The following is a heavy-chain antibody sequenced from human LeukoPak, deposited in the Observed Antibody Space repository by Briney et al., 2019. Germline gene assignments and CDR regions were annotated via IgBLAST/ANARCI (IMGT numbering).Heavy chain of an antibody. CDR3: AKTEWLFSAFDI. Sequence: PSETLSLTCTVSGGSISTSNYYWGWIRQPPGTGLEWIGYIYYSGSTNYNPSLKSRVTISVDTSKNQFSLKLSSVTAADTAVYYCAKTEWLFSAFDIWGQGTMVTVSS. D-gene: IGHD3-3*01. V-gene: IGHV4-61*05. J-gene: IGHJ3*02. CDR2: IYYSGST. CDR1: GGSISTSNYY.